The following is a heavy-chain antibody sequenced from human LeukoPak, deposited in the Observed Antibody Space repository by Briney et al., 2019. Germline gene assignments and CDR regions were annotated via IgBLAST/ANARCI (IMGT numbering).Heavy chain of an antibody. CDR2: ISSSSSYT. V-gene: IGHV3-11*06. J-gene: IGHJ4*02. Sequence: GGSLRLSCAASGFTFSDYFMSWIRQAPGKGLEWVSYISSSSSYTNYADSVKGRFTTSRDNAQNTVYLQMNSVRGEDTAVYYCTRDFDFWSAIWGQGILVTVSS. CDR1: GFTFSDYF. D-gene: IGHD3-3*01. CDR3: TRDFDFWSAI.